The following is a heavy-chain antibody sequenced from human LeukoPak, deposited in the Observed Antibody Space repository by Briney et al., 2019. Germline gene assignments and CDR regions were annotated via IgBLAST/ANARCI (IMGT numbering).Heavy chain of an antibody. V-gene: IGHV4-61*01. CDR2: IYNGVDT. CDR3: ARSRAFNSGAFDP. J-gene: IGHJ5*02. CDR1: GASVSSASY. Sequence: PSETLSLTCTVSGASVSSASYWTWIRQPPGKGVEWIAHIYNGVDTNYNPSLKSRVTISVDTSKNQFSLRLNSVTAADTAVYYCARSRAFNSGAFDPWGQGSLVTVSS. D-gene: IGHD1-26*01.